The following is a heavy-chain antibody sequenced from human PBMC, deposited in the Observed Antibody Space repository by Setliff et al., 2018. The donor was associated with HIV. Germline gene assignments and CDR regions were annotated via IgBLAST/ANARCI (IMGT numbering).Heavy chain of an antibody. CDR1: GGSISSYY. CDR2: IYYSGSS. D-gene: IGHD2-2*01. J-gene: IGHJ6*02. Sequence: PSETLSLTCTVSGGSISSYYWSVFRQPPGKGLEWIGYIYYSGSSNYNPSLKSRVTISVDTSNNQFSLKLSSVTAADTAVYYCARGHCSGTNCYGVDYYGMDVWGQGTTVTVSS. CDR3: ARGHCSGTNCYGVDYYGMDV. V-gene: IGHV4-59*01.